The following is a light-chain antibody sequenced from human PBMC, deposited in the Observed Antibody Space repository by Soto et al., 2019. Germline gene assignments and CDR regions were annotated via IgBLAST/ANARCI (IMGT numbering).Light chain of an antibody. Sequence: EIVLTQSPATLSLSPGERATLSCRASQSIASSYLAWYAQKPGQAPMLLIDEASSRATGSPDRFSGSGSGTGFTLTISRREPEDFAVYDCQQYGSSPWTFGQGTKVAIK. J-gene: IGKJ1*01. CDR1: QSIASSY. CDR2: EAS. V-gene: IGKV3-20*01. CDR3: QQYGSSPWT.